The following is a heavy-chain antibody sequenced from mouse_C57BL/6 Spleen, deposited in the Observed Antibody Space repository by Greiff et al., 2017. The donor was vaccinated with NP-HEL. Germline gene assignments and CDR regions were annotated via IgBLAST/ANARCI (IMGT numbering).Heavy chain of an antibody. D-gene: IGHD2-4*01. CDR2: IYPGSGST. Sequence: QVQLKQPGAELVKPGASVKMSCKASGYTFTSYWITWVKQRPGQGLEWIGDIYPGSGSTNYNEKFKSKATLTVDTSSSTAYMQLSSLTSEDSAVYYCARPDDYDGEAWFAYWGQGTLVTVSA. J-gene: IGHJ3*01. V-gene: IGHV1-55*01. CDR3: ARPDDYDGEAWFAY. CDR1: GYTFTSYW.